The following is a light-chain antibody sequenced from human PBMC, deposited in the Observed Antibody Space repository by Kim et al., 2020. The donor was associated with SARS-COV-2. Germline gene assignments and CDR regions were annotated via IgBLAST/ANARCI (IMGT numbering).Light chain of an antibody. Sequence: PGERATLSCRASQSVSSYLAWYQQKPGQAPRLLIYDASNRATGIPARFSGSGSGTDFTLTISSLEPEDFAVYYCQQRSNWLTFGGGTKV. CDR3: QQRSNWLT. V-gene: IGKV3-11*01. CDR1: QSVSSY. J-gene: IGKJ4*01. CDR2: DAS.